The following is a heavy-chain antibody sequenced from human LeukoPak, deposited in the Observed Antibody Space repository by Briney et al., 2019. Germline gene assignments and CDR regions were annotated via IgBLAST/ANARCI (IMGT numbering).Heavy chain of an antibody. J-gene: IGHJ4*02. Sequence: PSETLSLTCSVSGGSISSSSYYWGWIRQPPGKGLEWIGNIYYSGSTYYHPSLNSRVTISVDTSKNQFSLKLSSVTAADTAVYYCARAGSDYGDGSDYWGQGTLVTVSS. CDR3: ARAGSDYGDGSDY. V-gene: IGHV4-39*07. D-gene: IGHD4-17*01. CDR2: IYYSGST. CDR1: GGSISSSSYY.